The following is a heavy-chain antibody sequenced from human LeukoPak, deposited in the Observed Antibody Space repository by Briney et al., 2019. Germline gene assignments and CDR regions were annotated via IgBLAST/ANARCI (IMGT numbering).Heavy chain of an antibody. CDR3: AREGSSSDAGWFDP. CDR1: GWSFSGYY. CDR2: INHSGST. J-gene: IGHJ5*02. Sequence: SETLSLTCAVYGWSFSGYYWRWIRQPPGKGLEWIGEINHSGSTNYNPSLKSRVTISVNTTKNQFSLMLSSVTAADTAVYYCAREGSSSDAGWFDPWGQGTLVTVSS. D-gene: IGHD6-6*01. V-gene: IGHV4-34*01.